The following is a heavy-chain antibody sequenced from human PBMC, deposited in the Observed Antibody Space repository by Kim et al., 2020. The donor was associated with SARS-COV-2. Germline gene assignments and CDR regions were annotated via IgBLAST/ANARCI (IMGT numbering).Heavy chain of an antibody. D-gene: IGHD3-9*01. CDR3: ARAKYYDILTGYYRDAFDF. J-gene: IGHJ3*01. CDR2: ITPVYSKT. V-gene: IGHV1-69*13. CDR1: GGPFSTYG. Sequence: SVKVSCKVSGGPFSTYGFCWVRQAPGQGPEWVGGITPVYSKTHYAEKFQGRVTITADESTSTVYMEMSSLTSDDTAVYYCARAKYYDILTGYYRDAFDFWGQGTTVTVSS.